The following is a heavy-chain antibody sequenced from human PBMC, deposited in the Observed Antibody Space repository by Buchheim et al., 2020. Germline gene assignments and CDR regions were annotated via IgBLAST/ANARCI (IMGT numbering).Heavy chain of an antibody. Sequence: QVQLVESGGGVVQPGRSLRLSCAASGFTFSSYGMHWVRQAPGKGLEWVAVIWYDGSNKYYADSVKGRFTISRDNSKNTLYLQMNSLRAEDTAVYYCARDLGESSGWYDALDYWGQGTL. J-gene: IGHJ4*02. CDR1: GFTFSSYG. D-gene: IGHD6-19*01. CDR3: ARDLGESSGWYDALDY. V-gene: IGHV3-33*01. CDR2: IWYDGSNK.